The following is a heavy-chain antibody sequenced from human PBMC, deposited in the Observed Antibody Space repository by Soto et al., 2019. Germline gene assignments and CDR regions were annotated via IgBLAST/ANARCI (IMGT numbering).Heavy chain of an antibody. CDR2: IYPGDSDT. CDR1: GYIFTDYW. CDR3: ARHNPRHYGDLADY. D-gene: IGHD4-17*01. J-gene: IGHJ4*02. V-gene: IGHV5-51*01. Sequence: GSLKISCKGSGYIFTDYWIGWVRQMPGKGLEWMGIIYPGDSDTRYSPSFQGQVTISADKSISAAYLQWSSLKASDTAMYYCARHNPRHYGDLADYWGQGTQVTVSS.